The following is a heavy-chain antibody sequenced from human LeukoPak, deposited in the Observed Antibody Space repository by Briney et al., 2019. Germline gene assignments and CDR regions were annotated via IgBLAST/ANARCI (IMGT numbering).Heavy chain of an antibody. J-gene: IGHJ4*02. D-gene: IGHD6-25*01. V-gene: IGHV3-30*02. Sequence: PGGSLRLSCAASGFAFNDFAMYWVRQAPGKGLDWVALIRRDGSHKYYAHSIKGRFTISRDNPKNTLYLQMSSLRAEDMAVYYCAKSSIMFAAGRLGSIDFWGQGTLVTVSS. CDR3: AKSSIMFAAGRLGSIDF. CDR1: GFAFNDFA. CDR2: IRRDGSHK.